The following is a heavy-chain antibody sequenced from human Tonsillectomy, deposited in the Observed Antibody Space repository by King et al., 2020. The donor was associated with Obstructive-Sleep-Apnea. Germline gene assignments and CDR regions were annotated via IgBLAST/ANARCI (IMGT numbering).Heavy chain of an antibody. V-gene: IGHV4-59*08. CDR2: IYNSGST. CDR1: AGSSIWYF. J-gene: IGHJ3*02. Sequence: QLQESGPGLVKPSETLSLSFTVSAGSSIWYFWTWIRQPPGKGLEWIGYIYNSGSTNYNPPLKSRDTISVDTAKNQFSLNLSSVISADTAVYYCAGRVGDTPGPAFDIWGQGTMVTVSS. D-gene: IGHD1-26*01. CDR3: AGRVGDTPGPAFDI.